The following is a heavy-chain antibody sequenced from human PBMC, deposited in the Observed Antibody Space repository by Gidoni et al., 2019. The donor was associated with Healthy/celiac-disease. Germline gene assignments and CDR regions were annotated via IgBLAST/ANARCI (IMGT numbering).Heavy chain of an antibody. CDR1: GYTFTSYC. CDR2: ISAYNGNT. D-gene: IGHD2-21*02. Sequence: QVQLVQSGAEVKKPGASVKVSCEASGYTFTSYCISWVRQAAGQGIEWKGWISAYNGNTNYAQKGQGRVTMTTDTSTSTAYMELRSLRSDDTAVYYCARHPEMVTAIVHIDYWGQGTLVTVSS. V-gene: IGHV1-18*01. CDR3: ARHPEMVTAIVHIDY. J-gene: IGHJ4*02.